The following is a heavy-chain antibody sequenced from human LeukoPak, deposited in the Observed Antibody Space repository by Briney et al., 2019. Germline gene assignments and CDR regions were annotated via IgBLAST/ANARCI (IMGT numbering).Heavy chain of an antibody. CDR3: AKENGDYYDSSGYSDY. V-gene: IGHV3-23*01. Sequence: GGSLRLSCAASGFPFSSFAMTWVRQAPGKGLEWISSVRDSGAVTYYADSVKGRFTISRDNSRKIVYLQMNSLRAEDTAIYYCAKENGDYYDSSGYSDYWGQGTLVTVSS. J-gene: IGHJ4*02. CDR1: GFPFSSFA. D-gene: IGHD3-22*01. CDR2: VRDSGAVT.